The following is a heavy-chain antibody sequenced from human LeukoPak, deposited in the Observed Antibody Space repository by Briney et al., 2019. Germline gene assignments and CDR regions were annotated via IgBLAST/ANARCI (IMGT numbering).Heavy chain of an antibody. CDR3: ARETSQKGAHYMDV. J-gene: IGHJ6*03. D-gene: IGHD3-16*01. CDR1: GYSISSGHY. CDR2: IYSSGST. V-gene: IGHV4-61*01. Sequence: SDTLSLTCTVSGYSISSGHYWSWIRQPPGKGLEWIGYIYSSGSTNYNPSLKSRVTISVDTSKNQFSLKLSSVTAADTAVYYCARETSQKGAHYMDVWGKGTTVTISS.